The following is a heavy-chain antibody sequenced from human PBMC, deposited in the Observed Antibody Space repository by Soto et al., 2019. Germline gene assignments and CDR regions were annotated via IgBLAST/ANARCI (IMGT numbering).Heavy chain of an antibody. CDR3: ARYIYGQGFKA. CDR1: GDIFTNFD. Sequence: QVQLVQPGAEVRKPGASVKVSCKASGDIFTNFDFNWVRQATGQGLEWIGWMRANSGDTGHDQKFQGRVSMTSDTSMSTAYMELSSLRAEDMAVYYCARYIYGQGFKAWGQGTLVFVSS. D-gene: IGHD3-3*02. V-gene: IGHV1-8*01. J-gene: IGHJ5*02. CDR2: MRANSGDT.